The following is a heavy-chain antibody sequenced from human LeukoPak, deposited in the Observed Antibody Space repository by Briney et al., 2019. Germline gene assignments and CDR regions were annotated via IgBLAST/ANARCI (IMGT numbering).Heavy chain of an antibody. V-gene: IGHV3-23*01. J-gene: IGHJ4*02. CDR1: GLTFSSNA. D-gene: IGHD3-22*01. Sequence: PGGSLRLSCAASGLTFSSNAMSWVRQAPGKGLECVSAITGNGDTTFYADSVKGRFTISRDNSMNTLYLQMNSLRAEDTAVYYCAKAYGSSGYYQLPIDYWGQGTLVTVSS. CDR2: ITGNGDTT. CDR3: AKAYGSSGYYQLPIDY.